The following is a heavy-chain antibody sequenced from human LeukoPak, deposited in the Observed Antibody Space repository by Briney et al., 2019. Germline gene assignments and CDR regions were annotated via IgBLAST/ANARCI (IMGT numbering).Heavy chain of an antibody. D-gene: IGHD3-10*01. V-gene: IGHV4-59*08. CDR2: IYYSGST. CDR1: GGSISSYY. Sequence: SETLSLTCTVSGGSISSYYWSWIRQPPGKGLEWVGYIYYSGSTNYNPSLKSRVTISVDTSKNQFSLKLSSVTAADTAVYYCARLWFGEFPYYFDYWGQGTLVTVSS. J-gene: IGHJ4*02. CDR3: ARLWFGEFPYYFDY.